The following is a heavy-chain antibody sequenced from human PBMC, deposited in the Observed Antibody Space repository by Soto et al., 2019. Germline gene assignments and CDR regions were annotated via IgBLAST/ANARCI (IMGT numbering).Heavy chain of an antibody. V-gene: IGHV3-48*01. Sequence: GGSLRLSCAASGFTFSSYSMNWVRQAPGKGLEWVSYISSSSSTIYYADSVKGRFTISRDNAKNSLYLQMNSLRAEDTAVYYCARDPSTDGWYLDYWGQGTLVTVSS. CDR3: ARDPSTDGWYLDY. CDR2: ISSSSSTI. D-gene: IGHD6-19*01. J-gene: IGHJ4*02. CDR1: GFTFSSYS.